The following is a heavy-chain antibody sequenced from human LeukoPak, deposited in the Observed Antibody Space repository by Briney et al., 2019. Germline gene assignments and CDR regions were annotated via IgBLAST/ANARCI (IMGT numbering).Heavy chain of an antibody. CDR3: ARAPSEIGGYYPEYFRH. V-gene: IGHV3-74*01. Sequence: GGSLRLSCAAAGFSFSSYWMHWVRQAPGKGLVWVSRIKSDGKTNYADSVKGRFTISRDNAKNTVSLQMNSLRADDTGVYYCARAPSEIGGYYPEYFRHWGQGTLVTVSS. J-gene: IGHJ1*01. CDR2: IKSDGKT. D-gene: IGHD3-22*01. CDR1: GFSFSSYW.